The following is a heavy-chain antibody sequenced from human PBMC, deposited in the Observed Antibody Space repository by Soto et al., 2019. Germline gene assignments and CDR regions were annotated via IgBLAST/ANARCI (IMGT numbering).Heavy chain of an antibody. D-gene: IGHD2-15*01. CDR1: GGTFSTYT. CDR2: IIPIIGII. Sequence: QVQLVQSGAEVKKPGSSVKVSCEASGGTFSTYTITWVRQAPGQGLEWMGRIIPIIGIINYAQKFQGRVTITADTFEGTADMELPALKANAAYYYSSAGVPDSPSSYSHAATYPWGQGTPVTVSS. V-gene: IGHV1-69*02. CDR3: AGVPDSPSSYSHAATYP. J-gene: IGHJ4*03.